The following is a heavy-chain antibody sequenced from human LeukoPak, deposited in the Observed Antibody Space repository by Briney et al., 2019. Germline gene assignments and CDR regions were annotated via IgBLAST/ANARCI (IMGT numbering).Heavy chain of an antibody. CDR3: ARTKVADAFDI. J-gene: IGHJ3*02. CDR1: GYTFTSYD. Sequence: ASVKVSCXASGYTFTSYDINWVRQATGQGLEWMRWMNPNSGNTGYAQKFQGRVTITRNTSISTAYMELSSLRSEDTAVYYCARTKVADAFDIWGQGTMVTVSS. CDR2: MNPNSGNT. D-gene: IGHD2-8*01. V-gene: IGHV1-8*03.